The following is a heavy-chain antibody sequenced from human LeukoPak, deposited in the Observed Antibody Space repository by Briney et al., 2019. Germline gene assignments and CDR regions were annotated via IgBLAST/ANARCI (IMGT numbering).Heavy chain of an antibody. V-gene: IGHV4-38-2*02. CDR1: DYSISSGYY. CDR3: ARDHKGGSGKYDAFDI. CDR2: IYHSGST. J-gene: IGHJ3*02. Sequence: SETLSLTCTVSDYSISSGYYRGWIRQPPGKGLEWIGSIYHSGSTYYNPSLKSRVTISVDTSKNQFSLKLSSVTAADTAVYYCARDHKGGSGKYDAFDIWGQGTMVTVSS. D-gene: IGHD3-10*01.